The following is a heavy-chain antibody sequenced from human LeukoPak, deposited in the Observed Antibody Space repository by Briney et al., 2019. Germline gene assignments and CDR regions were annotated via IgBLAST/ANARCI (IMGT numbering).Heavy chain of an antibody. Sequence: GASVKVSCKASGYTFTNYGISWVRQAPGQGLEWMGWISAYNGNTNYAQKLQGRVTMTTDTSTNTAYMELRSLRSDDTAVYYCARTSPVTTLKYWGQGTLVTVSS. D-gene: IGHD4-17*01. CDR1: GYTFTNYG. CDR2: ISAYNGNT. V-gene: IGHV1-18*01. CDR3: ARTSPVTTLKY. J-gene: IGHJ4*02.